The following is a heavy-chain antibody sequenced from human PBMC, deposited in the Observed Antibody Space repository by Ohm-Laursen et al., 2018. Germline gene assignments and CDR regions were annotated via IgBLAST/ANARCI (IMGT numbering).Heavy chain of an antibody. V-gene: IGHV3-23*01. Sequence: GSLRLSCAASGFIFSTYAMTWVRQAPGKGLEWVSAVSGSGGTTYYADSVQGRFTVSRDNSKNTLYLQMNSLRAEDTAVYYCAKSRERGQGNAFDIWGQGTMVTVSS. CDR2: VSGSGGTT. D-gene: IGHD1-1*01. J-gene: IGHJ3*02. CDR3: AKSRERGQGNAFDI. CDR1: GFIFSTYA.